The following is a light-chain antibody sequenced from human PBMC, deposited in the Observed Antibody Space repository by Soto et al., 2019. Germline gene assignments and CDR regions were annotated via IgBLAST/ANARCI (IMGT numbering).Light chain of an antibody. CDR3: HHYGSSPPWT. V-gene: IGKV3-20*01. CDR1: QSVSSNY. J-gene: IGKJ1*01. CDR2: GAS. Sequence: EIVLTQSPATLSVSPGERVTPYCRASQSVSSNYIAWYQQKPGQAPRLLIYGASSRATGIPDSFSGSGSGTDFTLTISRLEPEDFAVYYCHHYGSSPPWTFGQGTKVDIK.